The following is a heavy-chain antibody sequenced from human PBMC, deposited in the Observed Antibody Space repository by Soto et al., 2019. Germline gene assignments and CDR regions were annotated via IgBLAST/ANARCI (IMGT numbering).Heavy chain of an antibody. J-gene: IGHJ3*02. D-gene: IGHD3-22*01. Sequence: SETLSLTCTVSGGSISSYYWSWIRQPPGKGLEWIGYIYYSGSTNYNPSLKSRVTISVDTSKNQFSLKLSSVTAADTAVYYCARDQGYYYVSSGYSDAFDIWGQGTMVTVSS. CDR2: IYYSGST. CDR3: ARDQGYYYVSSGYSDAFDI. V-gene: IGHV4-59*12. CDR1: GGSISSYY.